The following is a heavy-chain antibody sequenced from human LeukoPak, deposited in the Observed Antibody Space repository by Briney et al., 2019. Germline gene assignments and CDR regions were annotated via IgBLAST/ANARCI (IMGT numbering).Heavy chain of an antibody. V-gene: IGHV3-7*01. CDR2: IREDGSEA. J-gene: IGHJ4*02. CDR3: ARVLYFRENSYAGPFDQ. Sequence: SGGSLRLSCEASGFIFSNFWMSWVRQAPGKGLEWVANIREDGSEAYYVDFVKGRFTISRDNDKNSLHLQMNSLRVEDTAVYYCARVLYFRENSYAGPFDQWGQGTLVAV. CDR1: GFIFSNFW. D-gene: IGHD5-18*01.